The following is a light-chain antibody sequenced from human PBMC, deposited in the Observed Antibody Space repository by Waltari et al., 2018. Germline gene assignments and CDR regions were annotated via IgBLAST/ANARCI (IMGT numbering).Light chain of an antibody. CDR1: QDIYNS. V-gene: IGKV1-33*01. J-gene: IGKJ4*01. CDR2: GAS. Sequence: DIQLTQSPSSLSASVGDRVTITCQANQDIYNSLNWYQQKPGKAPNLLIYGASNLEPGVPSIFSGSGSGTHFTFTISSLQPDDFATYYCQQYDTPLSFGGGTKVAIK. CDR3: QQYDTPLS.